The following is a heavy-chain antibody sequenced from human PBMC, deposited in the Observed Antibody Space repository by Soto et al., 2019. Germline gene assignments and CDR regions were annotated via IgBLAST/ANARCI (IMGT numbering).Heavy chain of an antibody. CDR3: ARGMGRYFDL. V-gene: IGHV4-4*07. Sequence: QVQLQESGPGLVKPSETLSLTCTVSGDSISNFYWSWIRQPTGKGLESLGRIYPRGRTNYNPSLQRRVAMSLDTSKNQFSLRLTSLSAAGTAVYFCARGMGRYFDLWGRGTLVTVFS. D-gene: IGHD2-8*01. CDR2: IYPRGRT. CDR1: GDSISNFY. J-gene: IGHJ2*01.